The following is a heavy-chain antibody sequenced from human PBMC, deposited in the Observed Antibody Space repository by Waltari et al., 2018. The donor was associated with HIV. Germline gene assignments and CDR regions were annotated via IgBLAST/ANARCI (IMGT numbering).Heavy chain of an antibody. J-gene: IGHJ3*02. D-gene: IGHD6-19*01. V-gene: IGHV4-34*01. CDR3: ARPAQEWLVPDAFDI. CDR1: GGSFSGYY. CDR2: INHRGST. Sequence: VQLQQWGAGLLKPSETLSPPCAVYGGSFSGYYWSWIRQPPGKGLEGIGEINHRGSTNYNPYLKSRVTISVDTSKNQFSLNLSSVTAAYTAVYYCARPAQEWLVPDAFDIWGQGTMVTVSS.